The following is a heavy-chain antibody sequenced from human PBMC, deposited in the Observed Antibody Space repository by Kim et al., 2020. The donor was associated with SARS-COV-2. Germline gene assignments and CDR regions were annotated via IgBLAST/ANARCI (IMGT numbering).Heavy chain of an antibody. V-gene: IGHV3-21*01. CDR2: ISSSSSYI. Sequence: GGSLRLSCAASGFTFSSYSMNWVRQAPGKGLEWVSSISSSSSYIYYADSVKGRFTISRDNAKNSLYLQMNSLRAEDTAVYYCARDRDYCSSTSCSPDYYYYYGMDVWGQGTTVTVSS. CDR3: ARDRDYCSSTSCSPDYYYYYGMDV. CDR1: GFTFSSYS. J-gene: IGHJ6*02. D-gene: IGHD2-2*01.